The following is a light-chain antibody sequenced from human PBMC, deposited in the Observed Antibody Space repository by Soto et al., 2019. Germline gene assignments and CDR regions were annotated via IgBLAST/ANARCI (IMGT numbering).Light chain of an antibody. CDR2: GAS. J-gene: IGKJ3*01. Sequence: EIVMTQSPATLSVSPGERASLSCRASQSVNSNLAWYQQKPGQAPRLLIYGASTRATGIPVRFSGSGSGTEFTLTITSLQSEDFAVYYCQQYNNDWPLFFTFGPGTKVDIK. CDR3: QQYNNDWPLFFT. CDR1: QSVNSN. V-gene: IGKV3-15*01.